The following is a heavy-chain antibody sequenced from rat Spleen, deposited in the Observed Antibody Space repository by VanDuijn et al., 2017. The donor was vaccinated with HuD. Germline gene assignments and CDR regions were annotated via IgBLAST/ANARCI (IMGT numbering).Heavy chain of an antibody. CDR3: ARHADYSTYILDG. Sequence: EVQVVESGGGLVQPGRSKKLSCAASGFTFSNFGMAWVRQAPRKGLEWVAYITYDGGSTYYRDSVKGRFTISRDNAKSTLYLQMDSLRSEDTATYYCARHADYSTYILDGWGQGVMVTVSS. J-gene: IGHJ2*01. V-gene: IGHV5-25*01. CDR2: ITYDGGST. D-gene: IGHD1-2*01. CDR1: GFTFSNFG.